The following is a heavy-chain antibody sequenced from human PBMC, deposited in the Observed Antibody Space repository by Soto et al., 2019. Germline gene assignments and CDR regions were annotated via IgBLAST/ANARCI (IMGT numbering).Heavy chain of an antibody. J-gene: IGHJ6*02. CDR1: GYSFTGYF. CDR2: INPNSGGT. D-gene: IGHD3-22*01. CDR3: VRXLTLTRPVAGYFYGLDV. Sequence: ASVKVSCKASGYSFTGYFLNWVRQAPGQGLEWMGWINPNSGGTKYAQKFEGRVTLTSDTSSRTAYLEVSRLKPDDSAVYFCVRXLTLTRPVAGYFYGLDVWGQGTTVTVSS. V-gene: IGHV1-2*02.